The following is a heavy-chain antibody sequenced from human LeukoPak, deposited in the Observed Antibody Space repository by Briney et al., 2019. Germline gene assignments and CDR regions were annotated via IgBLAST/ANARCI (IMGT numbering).Heavy chain of an antibody. D-gene: IGHD6-19*01. Sequence: GGSLRLSCAASGFTFSNYAMSWVRQAPGKGLEWVSAISGSGGSTYYADSVKGRFTVSRDNSKNTLYLQMNSLGAEDTAVYYCAKDPDSSGWYSNWFDPWGQGTLVTVSS. CDR2: ISGSGGST. V-gene: IGHV3-23*01. CDR3: AKDPDSSGWYSNWFDP. CDR1: GFTFSNYA. J-gene: IGHJ5*02.